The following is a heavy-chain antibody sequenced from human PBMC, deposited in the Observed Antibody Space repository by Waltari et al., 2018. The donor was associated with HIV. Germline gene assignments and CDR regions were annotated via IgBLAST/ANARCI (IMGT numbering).Heavy chain of an antibody. J-gene: IGHJ6*02. Sequence: EVQLVESGGGLVKPGGSLRLSCAASGLTFSSYSMNWVRQAPGKGVEWVSSIITSSRYIYYADSLKGRFTSSRDNAKNSLYLQMNSLRAEDTAVYYCAREGFCSNGVCSHYYGMDVWGQGTTVTVSS. V-gene: IGHV3-21*01. CDR1: GLTFSSYS. CDR3: AREGFCSNGVCSHYYGMDV. D-gene: IGHD2-8*01. CDR2: IITSSRYI.